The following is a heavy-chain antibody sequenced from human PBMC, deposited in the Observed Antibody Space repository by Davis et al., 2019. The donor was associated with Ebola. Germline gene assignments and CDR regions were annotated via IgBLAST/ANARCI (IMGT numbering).Heavy chain of an antibody. CDR3: ARDPSHDYGDYVGGWFDP. D-gene: IGHD4-17*01. J-gene: IGHJ5*02. V-gene: IGHV3-33*01. CDR1: GFTFSSYG. Sequence: GESLKISCAASGFTFSSYGMHWVRQAPGKGLEWVAVIWYDGSNKYYADSVKGRFTISRGNSKNTLYLQMNSLRAEDTAVYYCARDPSHDYGDYVGGWFDPWGQGTLVTVSS. CDR2: IWYDGSNK.